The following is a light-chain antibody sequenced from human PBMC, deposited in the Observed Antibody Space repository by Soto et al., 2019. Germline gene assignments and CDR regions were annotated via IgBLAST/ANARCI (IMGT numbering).Light chain of an antibody. Sequence: QSVLTQPPSASGTPGQRVTISCSGSSSNIGSNTVNWYQQLPGTAPKLLIYSNNQRPSGVPDRFSGSKSGTSASLAIRGLQSEDEADYYCAAWDDSLSGPVFGGGTKVTVL. J-gene: IGLJ2*01. CDR2: SNN. V-gene: IGLV1-44*01. CDR3: AAWDDSLSGPV. CDR1: SSNIGSNT.